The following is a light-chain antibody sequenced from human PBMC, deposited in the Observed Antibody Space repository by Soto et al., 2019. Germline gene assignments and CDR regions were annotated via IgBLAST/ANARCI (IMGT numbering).Light chain of an antibody. Sequence: SYELTHPSSVSVSPGQTARITCSGDVLAKKYARWFQQKPGQAPVLVIYKDSERPSGIPERFLGSSSGTTVTLTISGAQVEDEADYYCYCATDNIRVFGGGTKITVL. CDR3: YCATDNIRV. CDR1: VLAKKY. V-gene: IGLV3-27*01. J-gene: IGLJ3*02. CDR2: KDS.